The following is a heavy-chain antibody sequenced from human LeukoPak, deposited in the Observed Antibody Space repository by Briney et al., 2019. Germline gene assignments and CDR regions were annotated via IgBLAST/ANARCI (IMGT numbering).Heavy chain of an antibody. D-gene: IGHD2-2*01. CDR1: GGSFSGYY. CDR3: ARDRYCSSSSCYPDAFDI. CDR2: INHSGST. Sequence: SETLSLTCAAYGGSFSGYYWSWIRQPPGKGLEWIGEINHSGSTNYNPSLKSRVTISVDTSKNQFSLKLSSVTAADTAVYYCARDRYCSSSSCYPDAFDIWGQGTMVTVSS. V-gene: IGHV4-34*01. J-gene: IGHJ3*02.